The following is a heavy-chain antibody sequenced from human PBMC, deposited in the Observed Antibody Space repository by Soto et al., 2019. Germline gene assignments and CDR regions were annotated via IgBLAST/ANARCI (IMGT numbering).Heavy chain of an antibody. V-gene: IGHV4-34*01. CDR2: INHSGTT. Sequence: QVQLQQWGAGLLKPSETLSLTCAVYGGPFSGYYWIWIRQPPEKGLEWIGEINHSGTTNYNPSLKSRVSMSVDTSKKQFSLNLTSVTAADTAVYYCARGRRGSHYWGQGTLVTVSS. CDR1: GGPFSGYY. J-gene: IGHJ4*02. CDR3: ARGRRGSHY. D-gene: IGHD3-10*01.